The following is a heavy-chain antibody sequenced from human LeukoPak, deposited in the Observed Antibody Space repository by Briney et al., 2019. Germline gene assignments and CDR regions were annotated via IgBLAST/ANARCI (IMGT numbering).Heavy chain of an antibody. Sequence: GGSLRLSCAASGFTFDDYAMHWVRQAPGKGLEWVSGISWNSGSIGYADSVKGRFTISRDNAKNSLYLQMNSLRAEDTALYYCAKARGHGWGSGYFDYWGQGTVVTVSS. CDR3: AKARGHGWGSGYFDY. D-gene: IGHD3-10*01. V-gene: IGHV3-9*01. CDR1: GFTFDDYA. CDR2: ISWNSGSI. J-gene: IGHJ4*02.